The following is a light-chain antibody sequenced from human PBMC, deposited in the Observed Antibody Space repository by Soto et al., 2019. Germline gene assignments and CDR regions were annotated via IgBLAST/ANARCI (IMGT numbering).Light chain of an antibody. CDR2: WAS. CDR1: QSVLYSSNNKNY. V-gene: IGKV4-1*01. Sequence: DIVMTQSPDSLAVSLGERATINCKSSQSVLYSSNNKNYLAWYQQKPGQPPKLLIYWASTRESGVPDRFSGSGSGTDFTLPISSLQAEDVAVYYCQQYYSTPAPMYTFGQGTKLEIK. J-gene: IGKJ2*01. CDR3: QQYYSTPAPMYT.